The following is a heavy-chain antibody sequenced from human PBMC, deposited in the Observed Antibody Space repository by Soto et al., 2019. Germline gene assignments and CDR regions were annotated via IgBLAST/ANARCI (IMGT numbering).Heavy chain of an antibody. Sequence: GASVKVSCKASGYTFTSYDINWVRQATGQGLEWMGWMNPNSGNTGYAQKFQGRVTMTRNTSISTAYMELSSLRSEDTAVYYCARGRRTIFGVVIMGAFDIWGQGTMVTVSS. D-gene: IGHD3-3*01. V-gene: IGHV1-8*01. CDR3: ARGRRTIFGVVIMGAFDI. J-gene: IGHJ3*02. CDR1: GYTFTSYD. CDR2: MNPNSGNT.